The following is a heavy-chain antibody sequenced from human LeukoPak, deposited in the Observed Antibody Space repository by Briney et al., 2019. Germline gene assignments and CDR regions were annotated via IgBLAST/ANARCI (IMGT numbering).Heavy chain of an antibody. V-gene: IGHV1-24*01. CDR2: FDPEEAKM. J-gene: IGHJ4*02. CDR1: GNSLSELS. D-gene: IGHD3-3*01. Sequence: ASVTLSCKVSGNSLSELSIQWVRQAPGKGLGCVGGFDPEEAKMVYAKTFQGRVTMTEDTSTQTAYMELSVLTSGDTAVYYCTTRSGDFWSGFVNWGQGTLVTVSS. CDR3: TTRSGDFWSGFVN.